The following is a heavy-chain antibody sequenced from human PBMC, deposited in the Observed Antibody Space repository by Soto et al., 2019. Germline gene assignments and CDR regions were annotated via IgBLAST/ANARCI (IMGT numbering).Heavy chain of an antibody. Sequence: PGGSLRLSCAASGFTLSSYEMHWVRQAPGKGLEWVAVISNDGSSQYYADSVKGRFTISRDNSKNTLYLQMNSLSTEDTAVYFCAKDFRDYYDYWGQGTLVTVSS. D-gene: IGHD3-10*01. CDR1: GFTLSSYE. CDR2: ISNDGSSQ. CDR3: AKDFRDYYDY. V-gene: IGHV3-30*18. J-gene: IGHJ4*02.